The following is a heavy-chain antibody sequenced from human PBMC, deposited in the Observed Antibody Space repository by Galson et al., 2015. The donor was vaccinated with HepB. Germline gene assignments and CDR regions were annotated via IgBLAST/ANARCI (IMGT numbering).Heavy chain of an antibody. D-gene: IGHD3-16*01. V-gene: IGHV7-4-1*02. J-gene: IGHJ3*02. Sequence: SVKASCKASGYTFTSYAMNWVRQAPGQGLEWMGWINTNTGNPTYAHGFTGRVVFSLDTSVSTAYLQISSLKAEDTAVYSCASSNTEWGIWGGGRSLGAFDIWGQGTMVTVSS. CDR3: ASSNTEWGIWGGGRSLGAFDI. CDR2: INTNTGNP. CDR1: GYTFTSYA.